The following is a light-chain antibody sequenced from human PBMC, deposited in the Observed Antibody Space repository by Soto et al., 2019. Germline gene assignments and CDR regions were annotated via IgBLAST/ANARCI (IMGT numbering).Light chain of an antibody. CDR2: AAS. V-gene: IGKV1-6*01. CDR3: LQDYYFPYT. CDR1: QVIRND. Sequence: AIQMTQSPSSLSASVGDRVTITCRASQVIRNDLGWYQQKPGKAPRLLIYAASTLQSGVPSRFSGRGSGTDFALTISSLQPEEFGTYYCLQDYYFPYTFGQGTKLEIK. J-gene: IGKJ2*01.